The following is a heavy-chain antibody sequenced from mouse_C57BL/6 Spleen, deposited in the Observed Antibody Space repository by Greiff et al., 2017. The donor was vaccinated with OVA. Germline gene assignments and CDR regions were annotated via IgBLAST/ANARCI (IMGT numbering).Heavy chain of an antibody. CDR2: IDPEDGET. CDR3: ASGRLRGAMDY. CDR1: GFNIKDYY. Sequence: EVQRVESGAELVKPGASVKLSCTASGFNIKDYYMHWVKQRTEQGLEWIGRIDPEDGETKYAPKFQGKATITADTSSNTAYLQLSSLTSEDTAVYYCASGRLRGAMDYWGQGTSVTVSS. V-gene: IGHV14-2*01. D-gene: IGHD2-4*01. J-gene: IGHJ4*01.